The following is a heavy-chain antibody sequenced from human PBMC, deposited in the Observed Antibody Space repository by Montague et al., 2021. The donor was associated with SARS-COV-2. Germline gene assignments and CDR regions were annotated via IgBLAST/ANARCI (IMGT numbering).Heavy chain of an antibody. CDR1: GGSFSGYY. CDR3: ARLGEGVVPAPILGVGPYYSYFYMDV. V-gene: IGHV4-34*01. D-gene: IGHD2-2*02. J-gene: IGHJ6*03. Sequence: ETLSLTCAVYGGSFSGYYWNWIRQPPGKGLEWVGEINHSGSANYNPSLKRRVTISVDTSKNQFSLKPNSVTAADTAVYYCARLGEGVVPAPILGVGPYYSYFYMDVWGKGATVTVSS. CDR2: INHSGSA.